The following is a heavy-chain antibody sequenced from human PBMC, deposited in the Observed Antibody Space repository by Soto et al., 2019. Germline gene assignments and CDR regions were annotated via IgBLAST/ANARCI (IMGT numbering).Heavy chain of an antibody. CDR2: TYYRSKWYN. J-gene: IGHJ3*02. CDR1: GDSVSSNSAA. D-gene: IGHD1-26*01. CDR3: ATCSGSYSHDAFDI. Sequence: QSQTLSLTCAISGDSVSSNSAAWNWIRQSPSRGLEWLGRTYYRSKWYNDYAVSVKSRITINTDTSKNQFSLQLNCVTPEDTAVYYCATCSGSYSHDAFDIWGQGTMVTVSS. V-gene: IGHV6-1*01.